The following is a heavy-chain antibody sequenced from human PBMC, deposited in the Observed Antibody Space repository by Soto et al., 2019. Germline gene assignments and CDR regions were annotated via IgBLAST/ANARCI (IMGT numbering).Heavy chain of an antibody. CDR2: MNPNSGNT. CDR1: GYTFTSYD. CDR3: ARGISRFLSKPIGC. J-gene: IGHJ4*02. D-gene: IGHD3-3*01. V-gene: IGHV1-8*01. Sequence: ASVKVSCKASGYTFTSYDINWVRQATGQGLEWMGWMNPNSGNTGYAQKFQGRVTMTRNTSISTAYMELSSLRSEDTAVYYCARGISRFLSKPIGCWGQGTLVTVSS.